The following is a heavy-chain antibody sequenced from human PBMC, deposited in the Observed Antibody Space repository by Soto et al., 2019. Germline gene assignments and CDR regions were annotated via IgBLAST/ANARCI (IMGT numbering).Heavy chain of an antibody. J-gene: IGHJ4*02. CDR1: VSRFTSYW. CDR2: IDPSDSYT. D-gene: IGHD3-22*01. Sequence: GESLKISCKGTVSRFTSYWISWVRQMPGIGLEWMGRIDPSDSYTNYSPSFQGYVTISAAKSISTAYLQWSGLKASDAAMFYCARGSRGYYSLPYFDYVGPGTLVIVSS. CDR3: ARGSRGYYSLPYFDY. V-gene: IGHV5-10-1*01.